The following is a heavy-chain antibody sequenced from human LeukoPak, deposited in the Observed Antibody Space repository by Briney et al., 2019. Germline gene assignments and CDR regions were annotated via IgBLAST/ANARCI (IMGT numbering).Heavy chain of an antibody. CDR3: ATDSSTWYFDY. CDR1: GFPFSNAW. Sequence: GGSLRLSCAASGFPFSNAWMSWVRQAPGKGLEWVGRIKSKTDGGTIDYAAPVKGRFTISRDDSKHTLYLQMNSLRAEDTAVYYCATDSSTWYFDYWGQGTQVTVSS. CDR2: IKSKTDGGTI. D-gene: IGHD6-13*01. J-gene: IGHJ4*02. V-gene: IGHV3-15*01.